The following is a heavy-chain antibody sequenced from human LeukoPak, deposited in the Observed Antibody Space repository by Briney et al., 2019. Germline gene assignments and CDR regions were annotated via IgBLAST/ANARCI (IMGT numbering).Heavy chain of an antibody. CDR2: MNPNSGNT. D-gene: IGHD2-8*01. V-gene: IGHV1-8*02. CDR1: GYTFTSYG. J-gene: IGHJ6*02. CDR3: ATGMVYGYYYYGMDL. Sequence: ASVKVSCKASGYTFTSYGISWLRQATGQGLEWMGWMNPNSGNTGYAQKFQGRVTMTEDTSTDTAYMELSSLRSEDTAVYYCATGMVYGYYYYGMDLWGQGTTVTVSS.